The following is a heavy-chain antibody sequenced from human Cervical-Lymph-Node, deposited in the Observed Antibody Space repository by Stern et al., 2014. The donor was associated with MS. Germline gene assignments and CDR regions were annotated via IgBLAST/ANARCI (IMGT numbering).Heavy chain of an antibody. Sequence: VQLVESGPGLVKPSETLSLTCTVSGGSISSYYWSWIRQPPGKGLEWIGYIYYSGSTNYNPSLKSRVTISVDTSKNQFSLKLSSVTAADTAVYYCARDRPYYYGMDVWGQGTTVTVSS. CDR2: IYYSGST. CDR3: ARDRPYYYGMDV. V-gene: IGHV4-59*01. CDR1: GGSISSYY. J-gene: IGHJ6*02. D-gene: IGHD6-6*01.